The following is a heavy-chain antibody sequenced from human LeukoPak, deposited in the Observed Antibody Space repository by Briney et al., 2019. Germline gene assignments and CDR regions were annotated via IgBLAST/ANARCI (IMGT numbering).Heavy chain of an antibody. D-gene: IGHD6-13*01. CDR1: GYSFSSYW. J-gene: IGHJ3*02. Sequence: GGSLQIFCWGSGYSFSSYWNSWVRQMPGKGLEGMGRLDPSDSYTNYSPYFQGHDTISADKSIRTPYLQWSSLKASDTAMYYCARQGIAAVVYDVFHIWGQGTMVTVSS. CDR3: ARQGIAAVVYDVFHI. CDR2: LDPSDSYT. V-gene: IGHV5-10-1*01.